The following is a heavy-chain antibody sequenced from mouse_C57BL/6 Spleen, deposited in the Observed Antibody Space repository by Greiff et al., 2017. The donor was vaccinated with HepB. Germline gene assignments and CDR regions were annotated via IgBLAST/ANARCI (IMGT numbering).Heavy chain of an antibody. CDR2: ISDGGSYT. V-gene: IGHV5-4*03. CDR1: GFTFSSYA. CDR3: ARVYDAGFDY. Sequence: EVMLVESGGGLVKPGGSLKLSCAASGFTFSSYAMSWVRQTPEKRLEWVATISDGGSYTYYPDNVKGRFTISRDNAKNNLYLQMSHLKSEDTAMYYCARVYDAGFDYWGQGTTLTVSS. J-gene: IGHJ2*01. D-gene: IGHD2-12*01.